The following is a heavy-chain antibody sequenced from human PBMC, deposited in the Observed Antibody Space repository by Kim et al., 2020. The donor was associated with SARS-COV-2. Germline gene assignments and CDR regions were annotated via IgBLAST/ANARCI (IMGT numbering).Heavy chain of an antibody. J-gene: IGHJ6*02. CDR2: ISGSGGST. V-gene: IGHV3-23*01. CDR1: GFTFSSYA. CDR3: AKSTTVQLDYELLHYYYYYGMDV. Sequence: GGSLRLSCAASGFTFSSYAMSWVRQAPGKGLEWVSAISGSGGSTYYADSVKGRFTISRDNSKNTLYLQMNSLRAEDTAVYYCAKSTTVQLDYELLHYYYYYGMDVWGQGTTVTVSS. D-gene: IGHD1-1*01.